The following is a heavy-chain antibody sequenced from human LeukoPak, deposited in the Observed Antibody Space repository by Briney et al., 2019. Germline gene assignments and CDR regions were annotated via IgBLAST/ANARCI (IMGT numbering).Heavy chain of an antibody. CDR3: ASLGYSYGFGYYFDY. Sequence: PGGSLRLSCAASGFSFSSYSMNWVRQAPGKGLEWVSSISSSSSYIYYADSVKGRFTISRDNAKNSLYLQMNSLRAGDTAVYYCASLGYSYGFGYYFDYWGQGTLVTVSS. J-gene: IGHJ4*02. CDR2: ISSSSSYI. CDR1: GFSFSSYS. D-gene: IGHD5-18*01. V-gene: IGHV3-21*01.